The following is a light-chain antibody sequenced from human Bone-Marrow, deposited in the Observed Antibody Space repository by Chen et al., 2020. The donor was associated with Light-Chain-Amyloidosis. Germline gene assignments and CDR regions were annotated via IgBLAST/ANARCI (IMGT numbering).Light chain of an antibody. Sequence: DIQLTPSPSPLSASVGDRVTITCRASQSINTNLNWYQQKAGKAPKLLIYAASSLQSGVPSRFSGSGSSTDFTLTISSLQPEDFATYYCQQTYSSPRTFGQGTKVDIK. CDR2: AAS. J-gene: IGKJ1*01. CDR1: QSINTN. CDR3: QQTYSSPRT. V-gene: IGKV1-39*01.